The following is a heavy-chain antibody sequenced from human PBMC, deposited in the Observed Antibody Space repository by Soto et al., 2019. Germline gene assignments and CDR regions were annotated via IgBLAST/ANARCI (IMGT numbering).Heavy chain of an antibody. D-gene: IGHD3-10*01. CDR1: GGSISSGDYY. CDR3: AITRIYGSGSYYYYYGMDV. Sequence: TSETLSLTCTVSGGSISSGDYYWSWIRQPPGKGLEWIGYIYYSGSTYYNPSLKSRVTISVDTSKNQFSLKLSSVTAADTAVYYCAITRIYGSGSYYYYYGMDVWGQGTTVTVSS. J-gene: IGHJ6*02. V-gene: IGHV4-30-4*01. CDR2: IYYSGST.